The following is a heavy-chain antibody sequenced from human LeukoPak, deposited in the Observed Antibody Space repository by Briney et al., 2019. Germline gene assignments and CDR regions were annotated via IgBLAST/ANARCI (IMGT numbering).Heavy chain of an antibody. CDR3: ARLVAGGTGWFDP. CDR2: IYSGAST. J-gene: IGHJ5*02. CDR1: GFTVSSNY. D-gene: IGHD2-15*01. Sequence: GGSLRLSCAASGFTVSSNYMSWVRQAPGKGLEWVSVIYSGASTYYADSVKGRFTISRDNSKNTLYLQMNSLRVDDTALYYCARLVAGGTGWFDPWGQGTLVTVSS. V-gene: IGHV3-53*01.